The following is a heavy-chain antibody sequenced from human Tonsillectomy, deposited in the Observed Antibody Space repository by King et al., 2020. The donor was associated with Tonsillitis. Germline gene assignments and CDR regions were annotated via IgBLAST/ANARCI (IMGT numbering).Heavy chain of an antibody. J-gene: IGHJ5*02. CDR3: ARDQRAYYYDSSGPLTS. V-gene: IGHV1-18*01. CDR2: ISTYDGNT. D-gene: IGHD3-22*01. Sequence: LQLVQSGAEVKKPGASVKVSCKTSGYTFTSHGLSWVRQAPGQGLEWMGWISTYDGNTNYAQKFQGRVTLTTDTATSTAYMELRSLRSDDTAVYYCARDQRAYYYDSSGPLTSWGQGTLVTVSS. CDR1: GYTFTSHG.